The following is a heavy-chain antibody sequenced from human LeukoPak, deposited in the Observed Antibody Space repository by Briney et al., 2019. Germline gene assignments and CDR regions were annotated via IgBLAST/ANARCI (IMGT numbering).Heavy chain of an antibody. J-gene: IGHJ4*02. CDR3: AKVLNHYESSGYYV. Sequence: GGSLRLSCAASVFTFSSYGMHGVRQAPGKGLEGVAFIRYDGSNKYYADSVKGRFTISRDNSKNTLYLQMNSLRAEDTAVYYCAKVLNHYESSGYYVWGQGTLVTVSS. D-gene: IGHD3-22*01. CDR1: VFTFSSYG. CDR2: IRYDGSNK. V-gene: IGHV3-30*02.